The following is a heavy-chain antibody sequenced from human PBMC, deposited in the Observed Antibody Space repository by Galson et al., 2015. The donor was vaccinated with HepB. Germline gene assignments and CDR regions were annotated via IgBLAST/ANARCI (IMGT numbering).Heavy chain of an antibody. CDR3: ARGGDFWTGYNYYYGMDV. CDR1: GYSIRSSYY. CDR2: IYHTGTT. D-gene: IGHD3/OR15-3a*01. Sequence: ATLSLTCAVSGYSIRSSYYWVWIRQSPGKGLEWIGRIYHTGTTYYSPSVRGRVIISIDTSKNQFSLNLRSVTAADTALYYCARGGDFWTGYNYYYGMDVWGQGTTVTVSS. J-gene: IGHJ6*02. V-gene: IGHV4-38-2*01.